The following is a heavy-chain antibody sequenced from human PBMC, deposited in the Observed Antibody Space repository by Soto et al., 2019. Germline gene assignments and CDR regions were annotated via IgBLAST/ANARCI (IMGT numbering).Heavy chain of an antibody. CDR2: MNPNSGNT. CDR1: GYTFTRYD. J-gene: IGHJ4*02. CDR3: ARGQLLWFGELPYY. Sequence: ASVKVSCKASGYTFTRYDINWVRQATGQGLEWMGWMNPNSGNTGYAQKFQGRVTMTGNTSISTAYMELSSLRSEDTAVYYCARGQLLWFGELPYYWGQGTLVTVSS. D-gene: IGHD3-10*01. V-gene: IGHV1-8*01.